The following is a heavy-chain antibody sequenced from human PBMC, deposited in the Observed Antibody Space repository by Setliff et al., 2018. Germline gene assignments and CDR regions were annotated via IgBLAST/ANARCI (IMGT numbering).Heavy chain of an antibody. J-gene: IGHJ5*02. CDR1: GGSVNSGYDN. Sequence: PSETLSLTCTVSGGSVNSGYDNWNWLRQPAGKGLECIGRIYTDGSTKYNPSLNSRVSMLVDTSENKFSLRLTSVTAADTAVYYCARSSSRRWFDPWGQGTLVTV. D-gene: IGHD6-6*01. CDR2: IYTDGST. CDR3: ARSSSRRWFDP. V-gene: IGHV4-61*02.